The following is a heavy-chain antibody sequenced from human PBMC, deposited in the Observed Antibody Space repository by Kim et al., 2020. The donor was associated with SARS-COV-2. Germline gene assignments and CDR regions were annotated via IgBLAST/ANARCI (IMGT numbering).Heavy chain of an antibody. CDR1: GFTFSSYG. V-gene: IGHV3-33*06. Sequence: GGSLRLSCAASGFTFSSYGMHWVRQAPGKGLEWVAVIWYDGSNKYYADSVKGRFTISRDNSKNTLYLQMNSLRAEDTAVYYCAKDQDIVVVPAAHYGMDVWGQGTTVTVSS. J-gene: IGHJ6*02. D-gene: IGHD2-2*01. CDR2: IWYDGSNK. CDR3: AKDQDIVVVPAAHYGMDV.